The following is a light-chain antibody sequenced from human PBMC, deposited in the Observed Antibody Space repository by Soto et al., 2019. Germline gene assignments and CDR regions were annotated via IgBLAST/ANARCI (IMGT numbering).Light chain of an antibody. J-gene: IGKJ3*01. Sequence: EIVLTQSPATLSLSPGERATLSCRASQSVRSYLAWYQQKPGQTPRLLISDASNRATGIPARFSGSGSGTDFTLTICSLEPEDFAVSYCQQRSNWLFTFGPGNKVDIK. CDR3: QQRSNWLFT. V-gene: IGKV3-11*01. CDR2: DAS. CDR1: QSVRSY.